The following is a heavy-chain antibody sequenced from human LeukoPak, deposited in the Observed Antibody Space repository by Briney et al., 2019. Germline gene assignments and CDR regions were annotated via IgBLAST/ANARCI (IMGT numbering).Heavy chain of an antibody. J-gene: IGHJ6*02. V-gene: IGHV4-30-4*01. Sequence: SQTLSLTCTVSGGSISSGDYYWSWIRQPPGKGLEWIGYIYYSGSTYYNPSLKSRVTISVDTSKNQFSLKLSSVTAADTAVYYCARGAEDYGGNSLYYYGMDVWGQGTTVTVSS. CDR1: GGSISSGDYY. D-gene: IGHD4-17*01. CDR3: ARGAEDYGGNSLYYYGMDV. CDR2: IYYSGST.